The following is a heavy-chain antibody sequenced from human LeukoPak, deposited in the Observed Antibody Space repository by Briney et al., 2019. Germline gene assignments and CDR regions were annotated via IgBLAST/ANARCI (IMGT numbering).Heavy chain of an antibody. Sequence: GGSLRLSCEAPGFTFTKFWMSWVRQAPGKGLERVANIQEDGKKENYVDSVRGRFTISRDNAKNSIYLQMNSLRVEDTAVYYCARDYFWEQYYFDYWGQGTLVTVSS. V-gene: IGHV3-7*01. CDR1: GFTFTKFW. D-gene: IGHD3-16*01. CDR2: IQEDGKKE. CDR3: ARDYFWEQYYFDY. J-gene: IGHJ4*02.